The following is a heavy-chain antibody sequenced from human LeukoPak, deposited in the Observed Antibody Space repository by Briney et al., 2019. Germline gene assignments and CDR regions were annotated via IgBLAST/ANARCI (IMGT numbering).Heavy chain of an antibody. J-gene: IGHJ6*02. D-gene: IGHD6-13*01. Sequence: SGGSTYYADSVKGRFTISRDNSKNTLYLQMNSPRAEDTAVYYCAKDLLAAAEYYYYYGMDVWGQGTTVTVSS. CDR2: SGGST. V-gene: IGHV3-23*01. CDR3: AKDLLAAAEYYYYYGMDV.